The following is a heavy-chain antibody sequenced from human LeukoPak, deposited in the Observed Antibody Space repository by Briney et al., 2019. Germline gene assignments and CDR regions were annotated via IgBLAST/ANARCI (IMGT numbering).Heavy chain of an antibody. CDR2: ISSCSNYK. J-gene: IGHJ4*02. V-gene: IGHV3-21*01. CDR3: ARGRMDDYGDYPDC. Sequence: PGGSLRLSCAASGFTFSTYNMNWVRQAPGKGLEWVSSISSCSNYKYYADSVKGRFTISRDNAKNSLYLQMNSLRAEDTAVYYCARGRMDDYGDYPDCWGQGTLVTVSS. D-gene: IGHD4-17*01. CDR1: GFTFSTYN.